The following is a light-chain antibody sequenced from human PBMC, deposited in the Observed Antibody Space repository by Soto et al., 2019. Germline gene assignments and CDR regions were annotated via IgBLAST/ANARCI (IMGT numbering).Light chain of an antibody. Sequence: QSALTQPASVSGSPGQSITISCTGTSSDVGGYNFVSWYQQHPGKAPRLMIFDVNNRPSGVSTRFSGSKSGYTASLTISGLQAEVDADYFCCAYSGSTLIMVFGGGTNLTVL. CDR3: CAYSGSTLIMV. CDR1: SSDVGGYNF. V-gene: IGLV2-14*03. CDR2: DVN. J-gene: IGLJ2*01.